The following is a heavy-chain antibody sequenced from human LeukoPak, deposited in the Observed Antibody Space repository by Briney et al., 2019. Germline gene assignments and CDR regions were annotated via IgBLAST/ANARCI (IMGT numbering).Heavy chain of an antibody. J-gene: IGHJ6*02. CDR1: GFTFSSYSMN. V-gene: IGHV4-59*05. CDR2: IYYSGST. Sequence: GSLRLSCAASGFTFSSYSMNWVRQPPGKGLEWIGSIYYSGSTYYNPSLKSRVTISVDTSKNQFSLKLSSVTAADTAVYYCAAAKEYYDFWSGYYYGMDVWGQGTTVTVSS. D-gene: IGHD3-3*01. CDR3: AAAKEYYDFWSGYYYGMDV.